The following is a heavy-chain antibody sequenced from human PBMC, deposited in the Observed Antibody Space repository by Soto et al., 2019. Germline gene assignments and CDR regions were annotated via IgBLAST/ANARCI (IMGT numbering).Heavy chain of an antibody. V-gene: IGHV3-23*01. CDR3: AKQTVTTSAVYYYYGMDV. D-gene: IGHD4-17*01. CDR1: GFTFSSYA. Sequence: GGSLRLSCAASGFTFSSYAMSWVRQAPGKGLEWVSAISGSGGSTYYADSVKGRFTISRDNSKNTLYLQMNSLRAEDTAVYYCAKQTVTTSAVYYYYGMDVWGQGTTVTVSS. J-gene: IGHJ6*02. CDR2: ISGSGGST.